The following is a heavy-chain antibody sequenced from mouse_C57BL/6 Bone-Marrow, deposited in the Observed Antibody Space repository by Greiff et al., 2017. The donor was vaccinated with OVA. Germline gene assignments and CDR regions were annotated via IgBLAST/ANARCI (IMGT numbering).Heavy chain of an antibody. D-gene: IGHD2-1*01. J-gene: IGHJ3*01. CDR3: TRSLYYTTY. V-gene: IGHV1-15*01. CDR2: IDPETGGT. CDR1: GYTFTDYD. Sequence: QVQLKESGAELVRPGASVTLSCKASGYTFTDYDMHWVKQTPVHGLEWIGAIDPETGGTAYNQKFKGKAILTADKSSSTAYMELLSLTSEDSSVYYCTRSLYYTTYWGQGTLVTVSA.